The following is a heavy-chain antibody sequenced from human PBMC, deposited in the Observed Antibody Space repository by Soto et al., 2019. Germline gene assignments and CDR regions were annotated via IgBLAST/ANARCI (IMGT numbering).Heavy chain of an antibody. D-gene: IGHD5-12*01. V-gene: IGHV3-30-3*01. CDR1: GFTFSSYA. CDR3: AREVAYYYYGMDV. J-gene: IGHJ6*02. CDR2: ISYDGSNK. Sequence: GSLRLSCAASGFTFSSYAMHWVRQAPGKGLEWVAVISYDGSNKYYADSVKGRFTISRDNSKNTLYLQMNSLGAEDTAVYYCAREVAYYYYGMDVWGQGTTVTVSS.